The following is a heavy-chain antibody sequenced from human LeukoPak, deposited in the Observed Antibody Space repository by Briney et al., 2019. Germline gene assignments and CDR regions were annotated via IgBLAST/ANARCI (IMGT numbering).Heavy chain of an antibody. CDR2: ISGSGDGT. Sequence: PGGSLRLSCAASGFTFSDYYMSWIRQVPGKGLEWVSAISGSGDGTYYADSVKGRFTISRDNSKNTLYLQMNSLRAEDTAVYYCAKVGIEQWLSQGQFFDYWGQGALVTVSS. CDR1: GFTFSDYY. J-gene: IGHJ4*02. CDR3: AKVGIEQWLSQGQFFDY. D-gene: IGHD6-19*01. V-gene: IGHV3-23*01.